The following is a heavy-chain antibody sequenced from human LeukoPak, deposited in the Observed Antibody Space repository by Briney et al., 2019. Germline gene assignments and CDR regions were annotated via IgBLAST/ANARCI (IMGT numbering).Heavy chain of an antibody. CDR1: GFTFSTYG. CDR2: IWHDGSKT. Sequence: GGSLRLSCAASGFTFSTYGMHWVRQAPGKGLDWVAVIWHDGSKTYYADSVKGRLTISRDNSKNTLYLQMNSLRAEDTAVYYCAREGPRGNSQFDYWGQGTLVTVSS. D-gene: IGHD2/OR15-2a*01. CDR3: AREGPRGNSQFDY. J-gene: IGHJ4*02. V-gene: IGHV3-33*01.